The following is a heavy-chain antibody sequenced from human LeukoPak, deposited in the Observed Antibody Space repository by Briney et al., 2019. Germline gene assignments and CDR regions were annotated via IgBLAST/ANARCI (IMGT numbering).Heavy chain of an antibody. CDR2: IYYSGST. CDR1: GGSISSYY. CDR3: ARGTIFGVVIGHVDY. V-gene: IGHV4-59*01. J-gene: IGHJ4*02. D-gene: IGHD3-3*01. Sequence: PSETLSLTCTVSGGSISSYYWSWIRQPPGKGLEWIGYIYYSGSTNYNPSLKSRVTISVDTSKNQFSLKLSSVTAADPAVYYCARGTIFGVVIGHVDYWGQGTLVTVSS.